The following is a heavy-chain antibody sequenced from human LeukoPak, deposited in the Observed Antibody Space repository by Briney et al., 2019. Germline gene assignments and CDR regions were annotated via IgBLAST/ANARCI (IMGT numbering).Heavy chain of an antibody. J-gene: IGHJ5*02. V-gene: IGHV1-2*02. CDR1: GYTFTGYY. CDR2: INPNSGGT. CDR3: ARGKDIVVVPAALLFDP. D-gene: IGHD2-2*01. Sequence: ASVKVSCKASGYTFTGYYMHWVRQAPGQGLEWMGWINPNSGGTNYAQKFQGRVTMTRDTSISTAYMELSRLRSDDTAVYFCARGKDIVVVPAALLFDPWGQGTLVTVSS.